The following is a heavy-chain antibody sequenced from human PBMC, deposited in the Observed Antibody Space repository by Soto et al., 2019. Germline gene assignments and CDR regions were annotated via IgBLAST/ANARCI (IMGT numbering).Heavy chain of an antibody. D-gene: IGHD1-7*01. CDR3: ARDMISVTGTGLVWDY. CDR2: ISAYTGNT. CDR1: GYSFKYYG. Sequence: ASVKVSCKGSGYSFKYYGISWVRQAPGQGLEWLAWISAYTGNTNYAQNLQGRLTVTADTYTNTAYLEVRGLRSTDTAVYYCARDMISVTGTGLVWDYWGQGSLVTVYS. V-gene: IGHV1-18*01. J-gene: IGHJ4*02.